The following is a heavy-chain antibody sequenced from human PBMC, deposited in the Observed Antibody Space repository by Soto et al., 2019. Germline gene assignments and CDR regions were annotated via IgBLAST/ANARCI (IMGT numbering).Heavy chain of an antibody. J-gene: IGHJ3*02. CDR3: ARVRDYDFWSGYDGAFDI. V-gene: IGHV4-34*01. CDR1: GGSFSGYY. D-gene: IGHD3-3*01. CDR2: INHSGST. Sequence: SETLSLTCAVYGGSFSGYYWSWIRQPPGKGLEWIGEINHSGSTNYNPSLKSRVTMSVDTSKNQFSLKLSSVTAADTAVYYCARVRDYDFWSGYDGAFDIWGQGTMVTVSS.